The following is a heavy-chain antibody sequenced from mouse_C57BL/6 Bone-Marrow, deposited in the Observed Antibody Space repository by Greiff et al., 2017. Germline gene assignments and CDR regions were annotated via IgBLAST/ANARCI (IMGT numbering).Heavy chain of an antibody. D-gene: IGHD1-1*01. CDR2: INPDTGGT. J-gene: IGHJ1*03. V-gene: IGHV1-15*01. Sequence: QVQLQQSGAELVKPGASVTMSCKASGYTFTDYNMDWVKQSPGQGLEWIGAINPDTGGTTYNQKFKGKATLTADKSSSTAYMELRSLTSEDSAVYYCTRDGSSYRYFDDWGKGTTVTVSS. CDR3: TRDGSSYRYFDD. CDR1: GYTFTDYN.